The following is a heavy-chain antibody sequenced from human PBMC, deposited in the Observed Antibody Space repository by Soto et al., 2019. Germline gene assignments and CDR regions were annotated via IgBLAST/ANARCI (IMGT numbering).Heavy chain of an antibody. CDR3: ARGHGVIIGAMDV. Sequence: GASVKVSCKSAGYRFETYAMSWVRQAPGQGLEWMGWISSYNIDTYYAPKFQDRVTMTKDTSTGTAYMELRSLRYDDTAVYYCARGHGVIIGAMDVWGQGTTVTVSS. J-gene: IGHJ6*02. V-gene: IGHV1-18*01. CDR1: GYRFETYA. CDR2: ISSYNIDT. D-gene: IGHD3-3*01.